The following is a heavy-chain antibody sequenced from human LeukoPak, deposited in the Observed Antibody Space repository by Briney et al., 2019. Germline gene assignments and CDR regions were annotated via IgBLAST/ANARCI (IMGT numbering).Heavy chain of an antibody. J-gene: IGHJ4*02. V-gene: IGHV1-8*01. CDR3: ARSEGGYSHFDY. CDR2: MNPNSGNT. Sequence: ASVKVSCNAFGYTFTSYDINWVRQAPGQGLEWMAWMNPNSGNTGYVQKFRGRLTMTRDTSISTAYMELSSLGSEDTAVYYCARSEGGYSHFDYWGQGTLVTVSS. CDR1: GYTFTSYD. D-gene: IGHD5-18*01.